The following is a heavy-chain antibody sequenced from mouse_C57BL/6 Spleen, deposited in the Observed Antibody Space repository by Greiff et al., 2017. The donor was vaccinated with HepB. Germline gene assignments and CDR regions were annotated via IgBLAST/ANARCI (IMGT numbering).Heavy chain of an antibody. CDR2: ISSCSSTI. J-gene: IGHJ2*01. V-gene: IGHV5-17*01. D-gene: IGHD1-1*01. CDR1: LFTFIYYL. Sequence: SLPLSFSSSLFTFIYYLIQFFLHSPYNVLECFAYISSCSSTIYYADTVKGRFTISRDNAKNTLFLQMTSLRSEDTAMYYCALITTVNYWGQGTTLTVAS. CDR3: ALITTVNY.